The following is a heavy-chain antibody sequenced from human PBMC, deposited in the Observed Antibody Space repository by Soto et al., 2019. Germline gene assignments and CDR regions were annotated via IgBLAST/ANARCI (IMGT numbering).Heavy chain of an antibody. CDR1: GYTFTSYG. D-gene: IGHD4-4*01. V-gene: IGHV1-18*01. CDR3: ARDFGDYSNYDWLDP. Sequence: ASVKVSCRASGYTFTSYGISWVRQAPGQGLEWMGWISAYNGNTNYAQKLQGRVTMTTDTSTSTAYMELRSLRSDDTAVYYCARDFGDYSNYDWLDPWGQGTLVTVSS. J-gene: IGHJ5*02. CDR2: ISAYNGNT.